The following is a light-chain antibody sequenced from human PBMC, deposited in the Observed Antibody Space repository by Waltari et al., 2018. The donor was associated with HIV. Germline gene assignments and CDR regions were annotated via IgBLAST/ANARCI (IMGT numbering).Light chain of an antibody. CDR2: AVI. J-gene: IGLJ1*01. CDR3: SSYTSSRSYV. V-gene: IGLV2-14*03. CDR1: SSDVGGYNY. Sequence: QSALTQPASVSGSPGQSITISCTGTSSDVGGYNYVSWYQQHPGKAPKLMIYAVINRPPGVSNRFSGSKSCNTTFMTISGLQPEDEADYYCSSYTSSRSYVFGTGTRVTV.